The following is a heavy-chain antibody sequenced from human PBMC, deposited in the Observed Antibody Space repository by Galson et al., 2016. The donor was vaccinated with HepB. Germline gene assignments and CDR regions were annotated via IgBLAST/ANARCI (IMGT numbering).Heavy chain of an antibody. Sequence: SLRLSCAASGFTFSSYSMNWVRQAPGMGLEWVSSISTSSSYIYVTDSVKGRFTISRDNAKNSLYLQVSSLRAEDTAVYYCASDYKQQLDAVDIWGQGTMVTVSS. J-gene: IGHJ3*02. CDR3: ASDYKQQLDAVDI. CDR2: ISTSSSYI. CDR1: GFTFSSYS. D-gene: IGHD6-13*01. V-gene: IGHV3-21*01.